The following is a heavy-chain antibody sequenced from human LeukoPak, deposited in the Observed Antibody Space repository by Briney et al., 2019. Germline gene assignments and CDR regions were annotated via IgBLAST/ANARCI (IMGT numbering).Heavy chain of an antibody. CDR3: ARDSPYGFKHFDY. J-gene: IGHJ4*02. V-gene: IGHV3-53*01. CDR1: GFTFDDYA. Sequence: GGSLRLSCAASGFTFDDYAMHWVRQAPGKGLEWVSVIYSGGSTYYADSVKGRFTISRDNSKNTLYLQMNSLRAEDTAVYYCARDSPYGFKHFDYWGQGTLVTVSS. D-gene: IGHD4-17*01. CDR2: IYSGGST.